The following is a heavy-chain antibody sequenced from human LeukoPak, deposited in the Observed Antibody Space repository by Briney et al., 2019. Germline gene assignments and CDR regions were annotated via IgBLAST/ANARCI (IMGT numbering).Heavy chain of an antibody. CDR2: ISWNSGSI. Sequence: GGSLRLSCAASGFTFDDYAMHWVRQAPGKGLEWVSGISWNSGSIGYADSVKGRFTISRDNAKNSLYLQMNSLRAEDTAVYYCARGGHYGYSHWGQGTLVTVSS. J-gene: IGHJ4*02. V-gene: IGHV3-9*01. CDR3: ARGGHYGYSH. D-gene: IGHD5-18*01. CDR1: GFTFDDYA.